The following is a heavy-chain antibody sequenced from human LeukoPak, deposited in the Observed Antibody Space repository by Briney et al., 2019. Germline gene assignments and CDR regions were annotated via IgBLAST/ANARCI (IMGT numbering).Heavy chain of an antibody. CDR2: ISDSGGST. J-gene: IGHJ4*02. CDR3: APSAFDY. Sequence: TGGSLRLSCAASGFTFSSYAMSWVRQAPGKGLEWVSIISDSGGSTYYADSVKGRFTISRDNSKHTLYLQMNSLRVEDTAVYYCAPSAFDYWGQGTLVTVSS. V-gene: IGHV3-23*01. CDR1: GFTFSSYA.